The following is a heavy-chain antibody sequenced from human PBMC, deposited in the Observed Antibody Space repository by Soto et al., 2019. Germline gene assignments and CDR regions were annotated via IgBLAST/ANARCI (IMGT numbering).Heavy chain of an antibody. Sequence: SVKVSCKASGGTFSSYAISWVRQAPGQGLEWMGGIIPIFGTANYAQKFQGRVTITADESTSTAYMELSSLRSEDTAVYYCARGGEGWKGIAVAVYYYYGMDVWGQGTTVTSP. CDR3: ARGGEGWKGIAVAVYYYYGMDV. J-gene: IGHJ6*02. CDR1: GGTFSSYA. V-gene: IGHV1-69*13. CDR2: IIPIFGTA. D-gene: IGHD6-19*01.